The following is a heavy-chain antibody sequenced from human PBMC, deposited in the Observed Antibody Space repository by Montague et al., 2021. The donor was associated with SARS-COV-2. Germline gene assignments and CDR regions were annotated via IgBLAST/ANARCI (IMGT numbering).Heavy chain of an antibody. D-gene: IGHD3-3*01. CDR1: GFTFSSYS. V-gene: IGHV3-21*01. CDR3: ARDRGINDVWSGPYFDY. Sequence: SLRLSCAASGFTFSSYSMNWVRQAPGKGLEWVSSISSSSSYIYYADSVKGRFTISRDNAKNSLYLQMNSLRAEDTAVDYCARDRGINDVWSGPYFDYWGQGTLVTVSS. CDR2: ISSSSSYI. J-gene: IGHJ4*02.